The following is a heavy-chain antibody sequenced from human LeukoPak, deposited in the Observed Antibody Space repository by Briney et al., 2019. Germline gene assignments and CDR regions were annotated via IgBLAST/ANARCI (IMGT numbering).Heavy chain of an antibody. CDR2: ISAYNGNT. CDR3: ARAGGSWFHYYYYYMDV. Sequence: GASVKVSCKASGYTFTSYGVSWVRQAPGQGLEWMAWISAYNGNTNYAQNLQGRFTMTTDTSTSTAYMELSSLRSEDTAVYYCARAGGSWFHYYYYYMDVWGKGTTVTISS. J-gene: IGHJ6*03. D-gene: IGHD6-13*01. V-gene: IGHV1-18*01. CDR1: GYTFTSYG.